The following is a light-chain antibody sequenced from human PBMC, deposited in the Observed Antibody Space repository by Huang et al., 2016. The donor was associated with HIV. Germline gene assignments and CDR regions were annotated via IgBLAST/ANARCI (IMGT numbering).Light chain of an antibody. CDR2: KAS. Sequence: DIQMTQSPSTLSAFVGDRVTITCLTSHRISSWLAWYQQKPGKAPNLLISKASNLESGVPSRFSGNGSVTEFTLTISGLQPDDLATYYCQQQWTFGQGTKVEI. CDR3: QQQWT. CDR1: HRISSW. J-gene: IGKJ1*01. V-gene: IGKV1-5*03.